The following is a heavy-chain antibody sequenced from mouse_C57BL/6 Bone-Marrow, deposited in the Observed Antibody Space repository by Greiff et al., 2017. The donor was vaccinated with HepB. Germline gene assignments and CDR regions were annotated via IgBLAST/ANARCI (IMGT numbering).Heavy chain of an antibody. D-gene: IGHD1-1*01. V-gene: IGHV1-59*01. J-gene: IGHJ2*01. Sequence: QVQLQQPGAELVRPGPSVKLSCKASGYTFTSYWMHWVKQRPGQGLEWIGVIDPSDSYTNYNQKFKGKATLTVDTSSSTAYMQLSSLTSEDSAVYYCARHYYGSSPLYYFDYWGQGTTLTVSS. CDR2: IDPSDSYT. CDR3: ARHYYGSSPLYYFDY. CDR1: GYTFTSYW.